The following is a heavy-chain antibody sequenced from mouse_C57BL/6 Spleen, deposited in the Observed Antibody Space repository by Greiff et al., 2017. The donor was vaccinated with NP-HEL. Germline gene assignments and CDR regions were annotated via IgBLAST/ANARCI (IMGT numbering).Heavy chain of an antibody. D-gene: IGHD1-1*01. CDR2: ISSGGSYT. CDR1: GFTFSSYG. J-gene: IGHJ2*01. Sequence: DVKLVESGGDLVKPGGSLKLSCAASGFTFSSYGMSWVRQTPDKRLEWVATISSGGSYTYYPDSVKGRFTISRDNAKNTLYLQMSSLKSEDTAMYYCAREWVTTVVATGFDYWGQGTTLTVSS. V-gene: IGHV5-6*02. CDR3: AREWVTTVVATGFDY.